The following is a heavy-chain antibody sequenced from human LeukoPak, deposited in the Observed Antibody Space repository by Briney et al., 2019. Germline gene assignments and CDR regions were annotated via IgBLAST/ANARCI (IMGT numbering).Heavy chain of an antibody. J-gene: IGHJ4*02. CDR1: GFTFSSYG. Sequence: GGSLRLSCAASGFTFSSYGMHWVRQAPGKGLEWVAVISHDGSNKYYADSVKGRFTISRDNSKNTLYLQMNSLRAEDTAVYYCAKTRDFLSNYDSSGYLWGWGQGTLVTVSS. V-gene: IGHV3-30*18. CDR2: ISHDGSNK. D-gene: IGHD3-22*01. CDR3: AKTRDFLSNYDSSGYLWG.